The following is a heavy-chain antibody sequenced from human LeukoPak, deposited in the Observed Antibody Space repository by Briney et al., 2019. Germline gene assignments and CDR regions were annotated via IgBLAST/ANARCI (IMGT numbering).Heavy chain of an antibody. V-gene: IGHV1-69*06. CDR3: ARDDGVVVAATPADY. Sequence: ASVKVSCKASGGTFSSYAISWVRQAPGQGLEWMGGIIPIFGTANYAQKFQGRVTITADKSTSTAYMELSSLRSEDTAVYYCARDDGVVVAATPADYWGQGTLVTVSS. CDR2: IIPIFGTA. J-gene: IGHJ4*02. D-gene: IGHD2-15*01. CDR1: GGTFSSYA.